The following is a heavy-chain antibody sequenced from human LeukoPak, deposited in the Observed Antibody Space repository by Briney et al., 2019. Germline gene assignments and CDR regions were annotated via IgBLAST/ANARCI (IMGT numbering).Heavy chain of an antibody. J-gene: IGHJ4*02. CDR3: ARDFFDSSGPRGYFDY. CDR1: GDSVSSNSAA. CDR2: TYYRSKWYN. D-gene: IGHD3-22*01. V-gene: IGHV6-1*01. Sequence: QTLSLTCAISGDSVSSNSAAWNWIRQSPSRGLEWLGRTYYRSKWYNDYAVSVKSRITINPDTSKNQFSLQLNSETPEDTAVYYCARDFFDSSGPRGYFDYWGQGTLVTVSS.